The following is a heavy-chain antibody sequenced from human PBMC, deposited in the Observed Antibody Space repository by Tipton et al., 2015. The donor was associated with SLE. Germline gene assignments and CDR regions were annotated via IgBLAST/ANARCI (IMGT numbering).Heavy chain of an antibody. CDR3: ARHDYDDNGYYRHYFDY. CDR2: IYHSGST. D-gene: IGHD3-22*01. V-gene: IGHV4-59*08. J-gene: IGHJ4*02. Sequence: TLSLTCSVSDDSIRDYYFSWIRQPPGKGLEWIGEIYHSGSTNYNPSLKSRVTISVDKSKNQFSLKLSSVTAADTAVYYCARHDYDDNGYYRHYFDYWGQGTLVTVSS. CDR1: DDSIRDYY.